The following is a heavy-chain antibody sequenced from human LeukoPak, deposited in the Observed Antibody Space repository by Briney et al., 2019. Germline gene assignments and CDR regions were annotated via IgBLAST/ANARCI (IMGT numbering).Heavy chain of an antibody. CDR2: IYHSGST. Sequence: PSETLSLTCTVSGGSISSGGYYWSWIRQPPGKGLEWIGYIYHSGSTYYNPSLKSRVTISVDRSKNQFSLKLSSVTAADTAVYYCARGRKAGAFDIWGQGTMVTVSS. CDR1: GGSISSGGYY. CDR3: ARGRKAGAFDI. J-gene: IGHJ3*02. D-gene: IGHD1-14*01. V-gene: IGHV4-30-2*01.